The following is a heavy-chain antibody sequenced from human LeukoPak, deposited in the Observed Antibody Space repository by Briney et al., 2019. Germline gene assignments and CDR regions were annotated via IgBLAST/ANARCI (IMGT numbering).Heavy chain of an antibody. CDR1: GFTFSSYA. CDR2: ISGSGGST. D-gene: IGHD2-21*01. CDR3: PKGKGKIIVGDY. V-gene: IGHV3-23*01. J-gene: IGHJ4*02. Sequence: GGSLRLSCAASGFTFSSYAMSWVRQAPGKGLEWVSAISGSGGSTYYADSVKGRFTISRDNSKNTMYLQTNRLRGKDTAVYYRPKGKGKIIVGDYWGQGTLVTVSS.